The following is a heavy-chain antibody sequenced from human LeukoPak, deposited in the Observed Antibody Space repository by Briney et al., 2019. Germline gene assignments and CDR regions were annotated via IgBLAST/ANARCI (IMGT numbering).Heavy chain of an antibody. V-gene: IGHV3-7*03. D-gene: IGHD4-17*01. CDR2: IKTDGSQI. Sequence: GGSLRLSCVASGFTFSSYWMTWVRQAPGKGLEWVANIKTDGSQIYYVDSVEGRFTISRDNSKNTLYLQMNSLRAEDTAVYYCATPPTVTRNYWGQGTLVTVSS. CDR1: GFTFSSYW. J-gene: IGHJ4*02. CDR3: ATPPTVTRNY.